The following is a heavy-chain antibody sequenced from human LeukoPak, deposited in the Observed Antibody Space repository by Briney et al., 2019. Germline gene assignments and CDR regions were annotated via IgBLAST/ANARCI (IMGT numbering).Heavy chain of an antibody. J-gene: IGHJ4*02. CDR3: ARLSTYYDFWSPLDY. V-gene: IGHV4-59*02. CDR1: GASVSSHY. Sequence: SETLSLTCTVSGASVSSHYWSRIRQPPGKGLEWIGYVSYSGGTNYNPSLKSRVTISLDTSKDQFSLRLNSVTAADTAVYYCARLSTYYDFWSPLDYWGQETLVTVSS. CDR2: VSYSGGT. D-gene: IGHD3-3*01.